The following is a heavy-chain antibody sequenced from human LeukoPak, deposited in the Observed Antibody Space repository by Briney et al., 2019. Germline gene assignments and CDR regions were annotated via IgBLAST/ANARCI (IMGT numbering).Heavy chain of an antibody. V-gene: IGHV3-23*01. CDR2: ISGSGGST. Sequence: GGSLRLSCAASGFTFISYGMSWVRQAPGKGLEWVSAISGSGGSTYYADSVKGRFTISRDNSKNTLYLQINSLRAEDTAVYYCAKRSSSWYPNWFDPWGQGTLVTVSS. CDR1: GFTFISYG. D-gene: IGHD6-13*01. CDR3: AKRSSSWYPNWFDP. J-gene: IGHJ5*02.